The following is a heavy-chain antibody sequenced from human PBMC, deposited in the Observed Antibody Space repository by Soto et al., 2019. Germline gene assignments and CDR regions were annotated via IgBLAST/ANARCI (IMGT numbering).Heavy chain of an antibody. CDR3: ARGRYDILTGYYRGYYFDY. CDR1: GGTFSSYA. CDR2: IIPIFGTA. V-gene: IGHV1-69*01. Sequence: QVQLVQSGAEVKKPGSSVKVSCKASGGTFSSYAISWVRQAPGQGLEWMGGIIPIFGTANYAQKFQGRVTITVDESTSTAYMELSSLRSEDTAVYYCARGRYDILTGYYRGYYFDYWGQGTLVTVSS. J-gene: IGHJ4*02. D-gene: IGHD3-9*01.